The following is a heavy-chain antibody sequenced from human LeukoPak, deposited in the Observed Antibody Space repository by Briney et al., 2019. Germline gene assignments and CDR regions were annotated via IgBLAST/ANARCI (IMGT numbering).Heavy chain of an antibody. D-gene: IGHD3-22*01. CDR2: IYYSGST. CDR1: GGSISSSSYY. V-gene: IGHV4-39*07. CDR3: ARNSYYDNSGEGAFDI. Sequence: SETLSLTCTVSGGSISSSSYYWGWIRQPPGKGLEWIGSIYYSGSTYYNPSLQSRVTISIDRSQNHFSLKLSPVTAADTAVYFCARNSYYDNSGEGAFDIWGQGTMVTVSS. J-gene: IGHJ3*02.